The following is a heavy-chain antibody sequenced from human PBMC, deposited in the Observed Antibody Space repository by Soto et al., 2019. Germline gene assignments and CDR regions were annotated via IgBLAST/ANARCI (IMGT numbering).Heavy chain of an antibody. V-gene: IGHV4-59*08. J-gene: IGHJ6*02. CDR3: ARHSPPMYDILTGTTLDPYYGMDV. CDR1: GGCISSYY. D-gene: IGHD3-9*01. Sequence: SETLSLTCSVSGGCISSYYWSWIRQPPGKGLEWIGYIHYSVSTNYNPSLKSRVTISVDTSKNQFSLKLSSVTAADTAVYYCARHSPPMYDILTGTTLDPYYGMDVWGQGTTVTVS. CDR2: IHYSVST.